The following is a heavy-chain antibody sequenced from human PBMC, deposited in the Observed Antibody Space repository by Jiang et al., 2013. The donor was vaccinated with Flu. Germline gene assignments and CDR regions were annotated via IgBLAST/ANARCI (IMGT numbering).Heavy chain of an antibody. V-gene: IGHV2-5*01. J-gene: IGHJ6*02. CDR3: AHLITMIHGVFYYYYGMDV. Sequence: TQTLTLTCTFSGFSLSTAGVGVGWIRQPPGKALEWLAVIYWNDDKRYRPSLKSRLTITKDTWKNQVVLTMTNMDPVDTATYYCAHLITMIHGVFYYYYGMDVWGQGTTVTVSS. CDR1: GFSLSTAGVG. D-gene: IGHD3-10*01. CDR2: IYWNDDK.